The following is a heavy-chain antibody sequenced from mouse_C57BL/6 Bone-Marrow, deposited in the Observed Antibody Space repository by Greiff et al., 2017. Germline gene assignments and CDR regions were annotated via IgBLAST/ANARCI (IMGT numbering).Heavy chain of an antibody. CDR3: ARRDGGWYFDV. Sequence: QVQLQQSGAELARPGASVKLSCKASGYTFTSYGISWVKQRTGQGLEWIGEIYPRSGNTYYNEKFKGKATLTADKSSSTAFMELRSLTSEDSAVYFCARRDGGWYFDVWGTGTTVTVSS. CDR2: IYPRSGNT. V-gene: IGHV1-81*01. J-gene: IGHJ1*03. CDR1: GYTFTSYG. D-gene: IGHD3-3*01.